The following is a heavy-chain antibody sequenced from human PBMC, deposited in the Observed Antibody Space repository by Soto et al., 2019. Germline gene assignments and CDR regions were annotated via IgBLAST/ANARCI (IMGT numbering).Heavy chain of an antibody. CDR2: IYPGDSDT. D-gene: IGHD3-22*01. CDR1: GYSFTSYW. V-gene: IGHV5-51*01. Sequence: GESLKISCKGSGYSFTSYWIGWVRQMPGKGLEWMGIIYPGDSDTRYSPSFQGQVTISADKSISTAYLQWSSLKASDTAIYYCARRQRGYDSSGYYYDYWGQGTLVTVSS. J-gene: IGHJ4*02. CDR3: ARRQRGYDSSGYYYDY.